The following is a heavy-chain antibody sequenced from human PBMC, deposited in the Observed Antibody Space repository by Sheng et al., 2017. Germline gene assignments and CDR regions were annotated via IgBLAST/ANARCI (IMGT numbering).Heavy chain of an antibody. CDR2: IKSDGSST. Sequence: EVQLVASGGGLVQPGGPVRLSCAASGFTFSSYWMHWVRQAPGTGLVWVARIKSDGSSTTYADSVKGRFTISRDNAKNTLYLQMNSLRAEDTAVYFCARVIYSYINYLDYWGQGTLVTVSS. V-gene: IGHV3-74*01. CDR3: ARVIYSYINYLDY. CDR1: GFTFSSYW. J-gene: IGHJ4*02. D-gene: IGHD2-21*01.